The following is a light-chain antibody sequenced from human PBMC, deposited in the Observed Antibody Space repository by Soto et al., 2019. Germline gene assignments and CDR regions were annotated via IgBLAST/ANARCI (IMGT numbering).Light chain of an antibody. V-gene: IGLV2-14*03. CDR3: SSYTSSSTVV. J-gene: IGLJ2*01. Sequence: QSALTQPASVSGSPGQSITISCTGTSSDVGTYNYVSWYQHHPGKAPKLMIYDVSYRPSGVSNRFSGSKSGNTASLTISGLQAEDEADYYCSSYTSSSTVVFGGGTKLTVL. CDR2: DVS. CDR1: SSDVGTYNY.